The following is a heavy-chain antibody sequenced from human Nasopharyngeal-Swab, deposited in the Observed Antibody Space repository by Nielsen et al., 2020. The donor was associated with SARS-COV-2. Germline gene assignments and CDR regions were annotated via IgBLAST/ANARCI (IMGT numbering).Heavy chain of an antibody. CDR1: GFTFSSYS. V-gene: IGHV3-23*01. D-gene: IGHD3-10*01. Sequence: GESLKISCAASGFTFSSYSMSWLRQAPGKGLEWVSTITGNGDTTYYADSVKGRFTISRDNSKNTLYLQMNSLRAEDTAVYYCARDFAFGELLLDAFDIWGQGTMVTVSS. CDR3: ARDFAFGELLLDAFDI. CDR2: ITGNGDTT. J-gene: IGHJ3*02.